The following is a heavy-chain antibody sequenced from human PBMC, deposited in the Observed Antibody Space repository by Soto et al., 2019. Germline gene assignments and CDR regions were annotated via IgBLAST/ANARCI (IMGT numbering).Heavy chain of an antibody. CDR3: ARGPGRFLEWPPFDP. CDR2: TYYRSKWYN. V-gene: IGHV6-1*01. J-gene: IGHJ5*02. CDR1: GDSVSSNSAA. Sequence: KQSQTLSLTCAISGDSVSSNSAAWNWIRQSPSRGLEWLGRTYYRSKWYNDYAVSVKSRITINPDTSKNQFSLQLNSVTPGDTAVYYCARGPGRFLEWPPFDPWGQGTLVTVSS. D-gene: IGHD3-3*01.